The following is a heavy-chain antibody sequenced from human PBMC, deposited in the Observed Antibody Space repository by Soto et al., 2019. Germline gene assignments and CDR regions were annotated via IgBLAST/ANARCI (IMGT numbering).Heavy chain of an antibody. J-gene: IGHJ3*02. CDR2: INPSGGST. CDR1: GYTVTRDC. Sequence: ASVNVSCDASGYTVTRDCMDWVRQAPGEGREWMGIINPSGGSTSYAQKFQGRVTMTRDTSTSTVYMELSSLRSEDTAVYYCARDPASTAARPDAFDIWVQGTMVTVS. V-gene: IGHV1-46*01. D-gene: IGHD6-6*01. CDR3: ARDPASTAARPDAFDI.